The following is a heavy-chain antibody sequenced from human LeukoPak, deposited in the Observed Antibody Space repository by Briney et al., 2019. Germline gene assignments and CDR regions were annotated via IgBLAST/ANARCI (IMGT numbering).Heavy chain of an antibody. D-gene: IGHD3-22*01. V-gene: IGHV4-39*07. CDR2: IYYSGST. CDR1: GGSISSSSYY. J-gene: IGHJ3*02. Sequence: SETLSLTCTVSGGSISSSSYYWGWIRQPPGKGLEWIGSIYYSGSTYYNPSLKSRVTISVDTSKNQFSLKLSSVTAADTAVYYCARPLDSSGYYFDAFDIWGQGTMVTVSS. CDR3: ARPLDSSGYYFDAFDI.